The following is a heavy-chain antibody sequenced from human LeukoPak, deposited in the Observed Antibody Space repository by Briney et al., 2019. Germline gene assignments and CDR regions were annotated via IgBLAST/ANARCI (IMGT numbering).Heavy chain of an antibody. CDR3: ARDVLVGATRPDAFDI. V-gene: IGHV1-58*02. J-gene: IGHJ3*02. CDR1: GFTFTSSA. Sequence: GTSVKVSCKASGFTFTSSAMQWVRQARGQRLEWIGWIVVGSGNTNYAQKLQGRVTMTTDTSTSTAYMELRSLRSDDTAVYYCARDVLVGATRPDAFDIWGQGTMVTVSS. D-gene: IGHD1-26*01. CDR2: IVVGSGNT.